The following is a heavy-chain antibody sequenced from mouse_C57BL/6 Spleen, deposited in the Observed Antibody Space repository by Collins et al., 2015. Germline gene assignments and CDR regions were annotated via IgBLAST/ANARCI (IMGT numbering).Heavy chain of an antibody. Sequence: QVQLQQPGTELVKPGASVKLSCKASGYTFTSYWMHWVEQRPGQGLEWIGNINPSNGGTNYNEKFKSKATLTVDKSSSTAYMQLSSLTSEDSAVYYCAREDYYGSPFAYWGQGTLVTVSA. CDR1: GYTFTSYW. V-gene: IGHV1-53*01. CDR2: INPSNGGT. J-gene: IGHJ3*01. CDR3: AREDYYGSPFAY. D-gene: IGHD1-1*01.